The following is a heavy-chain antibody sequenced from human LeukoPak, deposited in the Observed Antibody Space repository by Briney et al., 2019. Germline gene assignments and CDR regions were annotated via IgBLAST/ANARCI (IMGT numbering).Heavy chain of an antibody. CDR2: TRNKVKGYTT. J-gene: IGHJ5*02. Sequence: PGGSLTLSCAASGFVFSDHYMDWVRPAPGKGLEWVARTRNKVKGYTTEYAASVKGRFAISRDGANNLLYLQMNSLKTEDTAVYYCARDSSGWYRHQKTWGQGTLVTVSS. CDR1: GFVFSDHY. V-gene: IGHV3-72*01. CDR3: ARDSSGWYRHQKT. D-gene: IGHD6-19*01.